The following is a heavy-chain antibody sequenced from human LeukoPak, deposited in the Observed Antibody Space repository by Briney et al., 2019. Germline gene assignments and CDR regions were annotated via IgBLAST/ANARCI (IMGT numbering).Heavy chain of an antibody. J-gene: IGHJ6*03. Sequence: ASVKVSCKASGYTFTGYYMHWVRQAPGQGLEWMGWINPNSGGTNYAQKFQGRVTMTRDTSISTAYMELSRLRSDDTAVYYCARGGPIAVAGTLHYYYYYMDVWGKGTTVTVSS. D-gene: IGHD6-19*01. V-gene: IGHV1-2*02. CDR2: INPNSGGT. CDR3: ARGGPIAVAGTLHYYYYYMDV. CDR1: GYTFTGYY.